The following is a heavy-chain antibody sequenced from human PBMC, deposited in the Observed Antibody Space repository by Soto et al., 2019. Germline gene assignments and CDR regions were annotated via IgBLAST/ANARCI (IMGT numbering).Heavy chain of an antibody. D-gene: IGHD6-13*01. Sequence: QVQLVESGGGVVQPGRSLRLSCAASGFTFSSYGMHWVRQAPGKGLEWVAVISYDGSNKYYADSVKGRFTISRDNSKNTXYXXMNSLGAEDTAVYYCAKDAAKDSRIAAAGVIGMDVWGQGTTVTVSS. CDR2: ISYDGSNK. J-gene: IGHJ6*02. CDR1: GFTFSSYG. V-gene: IGHV3-30*18. CDR3: AKDAAKDSRIAAAGVIGMDV.